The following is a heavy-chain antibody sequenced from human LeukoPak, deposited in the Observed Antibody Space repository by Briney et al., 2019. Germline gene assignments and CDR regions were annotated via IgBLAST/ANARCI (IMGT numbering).Heavy chain of an antibody. V-gene: IGHV4-59*01. J-gene: IGHJ6*03. CDR3: ARGYYGVYYYMDV. D-gene: IGHD3-10*01. CDR1: GGSISSYY. CDR2: IYYSGST. Sequence: SETLSLTCTVSGGSISSYYWSWIRQPPGKGLEWIGYIYYSGSTNYNPSLKSRVTISVDTSKNQFSLKLSSVTAADTAVYYCARGYYGVYYYMDVWGKGTTVTVSS.